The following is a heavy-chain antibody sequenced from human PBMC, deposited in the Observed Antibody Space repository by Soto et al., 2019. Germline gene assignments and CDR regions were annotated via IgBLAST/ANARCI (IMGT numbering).Heavy chain of an antibody. J-gene: IGHJ6*02. Sequence: NPSETLSLTCTVSGGSINGYYWSWIRQPPGKGLEWVGSISFSGSTNYNPSLKSRAIMSLDTSKNQFSLSLSSVTAADTAVYFCARDPAFYYDASGDVYHYGVDVWGQGTTVTVSS. CDR1: GGSINGYY. D-gene: IGHD3-22*01. CDR3: ARDPAFYYDASGDVYHYGVDV. V-gene: IGHV4-59*01. CDR2: ISFSGST.